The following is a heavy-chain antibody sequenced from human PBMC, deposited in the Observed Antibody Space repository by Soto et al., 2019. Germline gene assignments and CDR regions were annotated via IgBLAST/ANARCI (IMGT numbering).Heavy chain of an antibody. V-gene: IGHV3-53*01. CDR1: GFTVSSNY. CDR3: ARGYGDYSEHAGGRGSNDY. Sequence: QPGGSLRLSCAASGFTVSSNYMSWVRQAPGKGLEWVSVIYSGGSTYYADSVKGRFTISRDNSKNTLYLQMNSLRAEDTAVYYCARGYGDYSEHAGGRGSNDYWGQGTLVTVSS. J-gene: IGHJ4*02. D-gene: IGHD4-17*01. CDR2: IYSGGST.